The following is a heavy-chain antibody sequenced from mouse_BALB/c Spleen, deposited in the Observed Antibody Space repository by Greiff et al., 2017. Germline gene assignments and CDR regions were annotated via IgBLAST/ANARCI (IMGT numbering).Heavy chain of an antibody. Sequence: LVESGAELMKPGASVKISCKATGYTFSSYWIEWVKQRPGHGLEWIGEILPGSGSTNYNEKFKGKATFTADTSSNTAYMQLSSLTSEDSAVYYCARTNYGSSLYAMDYWGQGTSVTVSS. CDR1: GYTFSSYW. V-gene: IGHV1-9*01. J-gene: IGHJ4*01. CDR2: ILPGSGST. D-gene: IGHD1-1*01. CDR3: ARTNYGSSLYAMDY.